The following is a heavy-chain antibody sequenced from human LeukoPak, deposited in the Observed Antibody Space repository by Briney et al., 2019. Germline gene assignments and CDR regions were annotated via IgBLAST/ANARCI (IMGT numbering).Heavy chain of an antibody. CDR1: GFTFSDYY. CDR2: ISSRGSTI. CDR3: ARGERLTGYSSALDY. D-gene: IGHD3-9*01. J-gene: IGHJ4*02. Sequence: GGSLRLSCTASGFTFSDYYMSWIRQAPGKGLEGVSYISSRGSTIKYAGSVKGRFTISRDNADNSLYLQMNSLSAEDSAVYYCARGERLTGYSSALDYWGQGTLVTVSS. V-gene: IGHV3-11*01.